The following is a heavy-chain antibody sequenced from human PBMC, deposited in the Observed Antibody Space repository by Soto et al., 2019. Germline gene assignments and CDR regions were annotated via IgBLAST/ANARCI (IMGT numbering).Heavy chain of an antibody. J-gene: IGHJ6*02. D-gene: IGHD6-6*01. CDR3: ARDSTPTIAALVYYYYYGMDV. V-gene: IGHV6-1*01. CDR1: GDSVSSNIAA. CDR2: TYYRSKWYN. Sequence: SQTLSLTCAISGDSVSSNIAAWNWIRQSPSRGLEWLGRTYYRSKWYNDYAVSVKSRITINPDTSKNQFSLQLNSVTPEDTAVYYCARDSTPTIAALVYYYYYGMDVWGQGTTVTVSS.